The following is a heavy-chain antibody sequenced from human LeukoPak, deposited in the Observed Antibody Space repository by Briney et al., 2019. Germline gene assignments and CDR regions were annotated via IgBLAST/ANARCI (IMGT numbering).Heavy chain of an antibody. Sequence: ASVKVSCKASGGTFSSYAISWVRQAPGQGLEWMGGIIPIFGTANYAQKFQGRVTITTDESTSTAYMELSSLRSEVTAVYYCARRRFLEWSNWFDPWGQGTLVTVSS. CDR2: IIPIFGTA. CDR1: GGTFSSYA. J-gene: IGHJ5*02. V-gene: IGHV1-69*05. D-gene: IGHD3-3*01. CDR3: ARRRFLEWSNWFDP.